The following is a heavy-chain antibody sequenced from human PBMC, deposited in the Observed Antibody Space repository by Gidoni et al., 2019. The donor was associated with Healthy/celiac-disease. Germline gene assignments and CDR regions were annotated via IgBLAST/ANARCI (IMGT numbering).Heavy chain of an antibody. Sequence: QVQLQQWGAGLLKPSETLSPTCAVYGGSFSGYYWNWIRQPPGKGLEWIGEINHSGSTKYNPSLKSRVTLSVDTSKNQFSLKLSSVTAADTAVYFCALAAAGSDYYFDYWGQGTLVTVSS. V-gene: IGHV4-34*01. D-gene: IGHD6-13*01. CDR3: ALAAAGSDYYFDY. CDR2: INHSGST. CDR1: GGSFSGYY. J-gene: IGHJ4*02.